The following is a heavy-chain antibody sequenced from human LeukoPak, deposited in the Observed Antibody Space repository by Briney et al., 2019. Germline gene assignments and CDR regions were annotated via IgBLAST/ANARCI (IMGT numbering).Heavy chain of an antibody. D-gene: IGHD1-26*01. J-gene: IGHJ4*02. CDR3: ARGGSSVQDFDY. V-gene: IGHV4-30-2*01. Sequence: SETLSLTCAVSGGSISSGGYSWSWIRQPPGKGLEWIGYIHHSGSTYYNPSLKSRVTISVDRSKNQFSLKLSSVTAADTAVYYCARGGSSVQDFDYWGQGTLVTVSS. CDR1: GGSISSGGYS. CDR2: IHHSGST.